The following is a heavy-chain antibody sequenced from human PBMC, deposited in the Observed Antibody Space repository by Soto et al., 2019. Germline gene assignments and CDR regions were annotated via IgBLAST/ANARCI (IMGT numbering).Heavy chain of an antibody. CDR1: GFTFSIAW. J-gene: IGHJ4*02. V-gene: IGHV3-7*03. Sequence: EVQLVESGGGLVEPGGSLRLSCAASGFTFSIAWMSWVRQAPGKGLEWVANIKQDGSEKYYVDSVKGRFTISRDNAKNSLYLQMNSLRAEDTAVYYCARVKSSGSFDYWGQGTLVTVSS. CDR3: ARVKSSGSFDY. D-gene: IGHD6-19*01. CDR2: IKQDGSEK.